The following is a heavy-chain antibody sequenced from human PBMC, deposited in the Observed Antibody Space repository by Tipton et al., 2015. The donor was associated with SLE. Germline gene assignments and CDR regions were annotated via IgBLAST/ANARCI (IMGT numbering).Heavy chain of an antibody. CDR2: ISYDGTTE. Sequence: SLRLSCAASGFIFSSFGMHWVRQAPGKGLVWVAAISYDGTTESYADSVKGRFTISRDNSKNTLYLQMNSLRAEDTAVYYCARHGYWSGVNDFPGAYFVYWRQRTL. CDR1: GFIFSSFG. V-gene: IGHV3-30*19. D-gene: IGHD2-15*01. CDR3: ARHGYWSGVNDFPGAYFVY. J-gene: IGHJ4*02.